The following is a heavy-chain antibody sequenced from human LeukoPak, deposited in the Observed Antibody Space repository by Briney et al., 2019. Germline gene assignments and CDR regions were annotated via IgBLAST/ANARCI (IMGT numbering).Heavy chain of an antibody. CDR1: GFTFSSDG. CDR2: ISSSGSYI. Sequence: GGSLRRCCGASGFTFSSDGMSWVRQAPGKGLEWVSSISSSGSYIYYADSVKGRFTICRDNAKNSLYLQMNSLRAGDTAVYYCARVGPWVNPDYYYYMDVWGKGTTVTVSS. D-gene: IGHD1-14*01. V-gene: IGHV3-21*01. J-gene: IGHJ6*03. CDR3: ARVGPWVNPDYYYYMDV.